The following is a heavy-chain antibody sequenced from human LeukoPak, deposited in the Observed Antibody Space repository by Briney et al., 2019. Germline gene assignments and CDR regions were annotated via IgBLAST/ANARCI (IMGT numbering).Heavy chain of an antibody. D-gene: IGHD1-7*01. CDR3: ARVGGILELYYFDY. Sequence: PGGSLRLSCAASGFTFSSYAMHWVRQAPGKGLEWVAVISYDGSNKYYADSVKGRFTISRDNSKNMLYLQMNSLRAEDTAVYYCARVGGILELYYFDYWGQGTLVTVSS. CDR2: ISYDGSNK. V-gene: IGHV3-30*04. CDR1: GFTFSSYA. J-gene: IGHJ4*02.